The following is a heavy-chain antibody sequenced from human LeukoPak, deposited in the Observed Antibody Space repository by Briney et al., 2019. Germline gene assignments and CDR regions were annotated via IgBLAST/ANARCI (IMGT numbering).Heavy chain of an antibody. CDR2: IYYSGST. CDR3: VRDRVLLPFDM. V-gene: IGHV4-59*01. J-gene: IGHJ3*02. D-gene: IGHD2-21*01. CDR1: GGSISSYS. Sequence: PSETLSLTCTVSGGSISSYSWTWIRQPPGKGLEWIGSIYYSGSTNYNPSLKSRVTISVDTSKNQFSLKLSSVTAADTAVYYCVRDRVLLPFDMGGEGTMVTLSS.